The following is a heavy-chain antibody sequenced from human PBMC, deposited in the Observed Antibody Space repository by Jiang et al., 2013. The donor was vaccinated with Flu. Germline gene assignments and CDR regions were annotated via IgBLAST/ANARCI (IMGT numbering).Heavy chain of an antibody. CDR1: GFTFSRYT. V-gene: IGHV3-23*04. Sequence: QLVESGGDLVQPGGSLRLSCAASGFTFSRYTMSWVRQAPGKGLEWVSAISFSGGRTDYADSVKGRFTISRDNSNNTLYLQMNSLRAEDTAVYYCARGHPVGNSGFYPIDYWGQGSLVTVSS. CDR3: ARGHPVGNSGFYPIDY. D-gene: IGHD3-22*01. CDR2: ISFSGGRT. J-gene: IGHJ4*02.